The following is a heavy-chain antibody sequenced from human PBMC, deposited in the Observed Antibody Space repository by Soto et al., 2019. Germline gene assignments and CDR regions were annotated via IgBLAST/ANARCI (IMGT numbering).Heavy chain of an antibody. J-gene: IGHJ4*02. V-gene: IGHV4-31*03. CDR2: IYSSGST. CDR1: GGSISSGGYY. CDR3: ARYSSSVYYFDY. D-gene: IGHD6-6*01. Sequence: PSETLSLTCTVSGGSISSGGYYWSWIRQHPGKGLEWIGYIYSSGSTYYNPSLKSRVTISVDTSKNQFSLKLSSVTAADTAVYYCARYSSSVYYFDYWGQGTLVTVSS.